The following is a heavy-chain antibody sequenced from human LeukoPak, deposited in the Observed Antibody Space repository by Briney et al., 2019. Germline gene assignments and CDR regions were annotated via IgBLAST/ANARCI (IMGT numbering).Heavy chain of an antibody. CDR3: ARIISGRAMDVWGTYRLSPYYSDY. J-gene: IGHJ4*02. CDR1: VYMLNTYV. Sequence: ASVKVSRKPSVYMLNTYVISSVREAPGQGLEWVGWIGAYNGDTNHARNVQGRVTMTTDTSTSTAYMELRSLRSDDTAVYYCARIISGRAMDVWGTYRLSPYYSDYWGQGTPVTVSS. V-gene: IGHV1-18*01. D-gene: IGHD3-16*02. CDR2: IGAYNGDT.